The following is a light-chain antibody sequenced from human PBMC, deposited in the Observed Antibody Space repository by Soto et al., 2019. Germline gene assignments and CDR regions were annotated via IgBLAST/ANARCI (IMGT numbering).Light chain of an antibody. V-gene: IGKV1-9*01. CDR1: QGISSY. CDR3: QQLNSYPRT. CDR2: AAS. J-gene: IGKJ2*01. Sequence: DIQLTQSPSFLSASVGERVTITCRASQGISSYLAWYQQKPGKAPKLLIYAASTMKSGVPSRFSGSGSGTEFTLTISSLQPEDFDIYYCQQLNSYPRTFGQGTKLEIK.